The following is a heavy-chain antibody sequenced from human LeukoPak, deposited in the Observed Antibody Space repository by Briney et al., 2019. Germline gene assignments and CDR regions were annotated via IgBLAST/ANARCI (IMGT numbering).Heavy chain of an antibody. CDR2: ISYDGSNK. CDR1: GFTFSSYG. D-gene: IGHD6-13*01. V-gene: IGHV3-30*18. CDR3: AKPYSSSWYYPAGYYFDY. J-gene: IGHJ4*02. Sequence: PGESLRLSCAASGFTFSSYGMHWVRQAPGKGLEWVAVISYDGSNKYYADSVKGRFTISRDNSKNTLYLQMNSLRAEDTAVYYCAKPYSSSWYYPAGYYFDYWGQGTLVTVSS.